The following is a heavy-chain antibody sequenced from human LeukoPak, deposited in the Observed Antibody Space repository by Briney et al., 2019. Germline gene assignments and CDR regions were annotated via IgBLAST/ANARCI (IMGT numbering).Heavy chain of an antibody. V-gene: IGHV3-7*01. CDR2: IKHDGSEE. Sequence: GESLRLSCVASGLSISGQWMNWVRQAPGQGLGWVANIKHDGSEEHYVDSVKGRFTISRDDGRNSVSLQINSVRAEDTAVYYCGYTNNFYHWGQGTLVVVSS. D-gene: IGHD3-16*02. J-gene: IGHJ4*02. CDR3: GYTNNFYH. CDR1: GLSISGQW.